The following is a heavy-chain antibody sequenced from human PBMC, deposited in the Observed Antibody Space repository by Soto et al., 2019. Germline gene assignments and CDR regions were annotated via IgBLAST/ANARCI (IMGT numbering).Heavy chain of an antibody. CDR3: ARTNIVVVPAAMYNWFDP. D-gene: IGHD2-2*01. Sequence: SETLSLTCTFSCGSISSGDYYWSWIRQPPGKGLEWIGYIYYSGSTYYNPSLKSRVTISVDTSKNQFSLKLSSVTAADTAVYYCARTNIVVVPAAMYNWFDPWGQGTLVTVSS. CDR1: CGSISSGDYY. V-gene: IGHV4-30-4*01. CDR2: IYYSGST. J-gene: IGHJ5*02.